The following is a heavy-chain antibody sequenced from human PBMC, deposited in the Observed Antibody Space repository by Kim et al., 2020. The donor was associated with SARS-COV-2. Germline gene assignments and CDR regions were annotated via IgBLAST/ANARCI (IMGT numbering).Heavy chain of an antibody. CDR2: GTT. Sequence: GTTEYAASVKGRFTSSRDDSKSIAYLQMNSLETEDTAVYYCTRGFTFNDYWGQGTLVTVSS. CDR3: TRGFTFNDY. V-gene: IGHV3-49*02. J-gene: IGHJ4*02. D-gene: IGHD3-10*01.